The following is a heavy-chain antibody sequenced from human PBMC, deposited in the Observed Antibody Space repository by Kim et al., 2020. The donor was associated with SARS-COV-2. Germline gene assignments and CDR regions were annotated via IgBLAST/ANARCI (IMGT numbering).Heavy chain of an antibody. J-gene: IGHJ4*02. Sequence: LSLTCAASGLTFSSYGMYWARQTPGKGLEWVAFISYDGSNQYYADSVKGRFTISRDNSKKMLYLQMNSLRAEDTAVYFCAKGAMGRGADRDYWGQGTLVTVSS. CDR1: GLTFSSYG. CDR2: ISYDGSNQ. CDR3: AKGAMGRGADRDY. V-gene: IGHV3-30*18. D-gene: IGHD3-10*01.